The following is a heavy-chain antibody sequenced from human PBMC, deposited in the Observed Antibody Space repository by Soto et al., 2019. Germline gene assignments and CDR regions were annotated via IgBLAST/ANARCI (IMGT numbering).Heavy chain of an antibody. Sequence: ASVKVSCKASGYTFTGYYMHWVRPAPGQGLEWMGWINPNSGGTNYAQKFQGWVTMTRDTSISTAYMELSRLRSDDTAVYYCARDLRGTRSDDYYGMDVWGQGTTVTVSS. CDR1: GYTFTGYY. D-gene: IGHD1-1*01. CDR2: INPNSGGT. V-gene: IGHV1-2*04. CDR3: ARDLRGTRSDDYYGMDV. J-gene: IGHJ6*02.